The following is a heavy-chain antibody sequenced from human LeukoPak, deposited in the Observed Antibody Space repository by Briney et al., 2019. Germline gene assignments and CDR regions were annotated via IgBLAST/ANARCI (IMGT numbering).Heavy chain of an antibody. V-gene: IGHV3-48*04. Sequence: PGGSLRLSCAASGFTFTDYNMNWVRQAPGKGLEWVSYISPGSSSIYYADSVKGRFTISRDNAENSLYLRMDSLRAEDTAVYYCAVNLNYWGQGTLVTVSS. D-gene: IGHD1-14*01. CDR3: AVNLNY. J-gene: IGHJ4*02. CDR1: GFTFTDYN. CDR2: ISPGSSSI.